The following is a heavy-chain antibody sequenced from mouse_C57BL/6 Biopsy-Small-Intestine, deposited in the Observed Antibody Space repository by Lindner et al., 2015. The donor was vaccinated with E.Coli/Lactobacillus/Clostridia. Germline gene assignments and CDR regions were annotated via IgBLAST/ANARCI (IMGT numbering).Heavy chain of an antibody. J-gene: IGHJ3*01. CDR3: AREGDSSGSFAY. CDR1: GYSFTGYY. CDR2: INPSTGGT. V-gene: IGHV1-42*01. Sequence: VQLQESGPELVKPGASVKISCKASGYSFTGYYMHWVKQSPEKSLEWIGEINPSTGGTTYNQKFKAKATLTVDKSSSTAYMQLKSLTSEDSAVYYCAREGDSSGSFAYWGQGDSGHCLC. D-gene: IGHD3-2*01.